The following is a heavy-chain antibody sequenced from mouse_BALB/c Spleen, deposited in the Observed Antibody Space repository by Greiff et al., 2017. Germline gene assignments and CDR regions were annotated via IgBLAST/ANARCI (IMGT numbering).Heavy chain of an antibody. V-gene: IGHV5-4*02. D-gene: IGHD2-2*01. J-gene: IGHJ3*01. CDR2: ISDGGSYT. CDR3: ARDGRLRRGFAY. Sequence: EVMLVESGGGLVKPGGSLKLSCAASGFTFSDYYMYWVRQTPEKRLEWVATISDGGSYTYYPDSVKGRFTISRDNAKNNLYLQMSSLKSEDTAMYYCARDGRLRRGFAYWGQGTLVTVSA. CDR1: GFTFSDYY.